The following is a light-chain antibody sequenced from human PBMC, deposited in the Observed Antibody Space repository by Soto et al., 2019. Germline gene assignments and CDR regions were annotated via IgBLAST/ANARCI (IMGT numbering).Light chain of an antibody. V-gene: IGLV2-8*01. Sequence: QSVLTQPPSASGSPGQSVAISCTGTSSDVGGYNYVSWYQQHPGKAPTLMIYEVNKRPSGVPDRFSGSKSGNTASLTVSGLQAEDEADYYCSSYAGSSDVFGTGTKLTVL. CDR3: SSYAGSSDV. J-gene: IGLJ6*01. CDR1: SSDVGGYNY. CDR2: EVN.